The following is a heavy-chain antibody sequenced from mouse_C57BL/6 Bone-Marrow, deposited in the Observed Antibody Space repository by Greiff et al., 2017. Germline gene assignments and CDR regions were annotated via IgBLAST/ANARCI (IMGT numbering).Heavy chain of an antibody. V-gene: IGHV1-15*01. Sequence: QVQLKQSGAELVRPGASVTLSCKASGYTFTDYEMHWVKQTPVHGLEWIGAIDPETGGTAYNQKFKGKAILTADKSSSTAYMELRSLTSEDSAVYYCLYYYGSSSVVMDYWGQGTSVTVSS. CDR1: GYTFTDYE. J-gene: IGHJ4*01. D-gene: IGHD1-1*01. CDR3: LYYYGSSSVVMDY. CDR2: IDPETGGT.